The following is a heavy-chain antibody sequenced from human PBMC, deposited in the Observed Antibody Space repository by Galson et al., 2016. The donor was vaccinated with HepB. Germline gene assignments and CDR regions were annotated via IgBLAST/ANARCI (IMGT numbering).Heavy chain of an antibody. V-gene: IGHV3-33*01. CDR2: LWYDGSNK. CDR3: ERVTKGRVEVVVDANYYYYGMDV. J-gene: IGHJ6*04. CDR1: GFTFSSYG. D-gene: IGHD2-15*01. Sequence: SLRLSCAASGFTFSSYGMHWVRQAPGKGLEWVAVLWYDGSNKYYADSVTGRFTISRDNSKKTLYLQMNILRAEDTAVYYCERVTKGRVEVVVDANYYYYGMDVWGKASTGTVAA.